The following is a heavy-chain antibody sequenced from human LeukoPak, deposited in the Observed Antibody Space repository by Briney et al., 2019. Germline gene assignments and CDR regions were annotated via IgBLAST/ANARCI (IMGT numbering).Heavy chain of an antibody. CDR2: ISGSGGTT. D-gene: IGHD2-2*01. J-gene: IGHJ4*02. CDR1: GFTFSDYA. CDR3: AKRYCTTTSCSLFDY. V-gene: IGHV3-23*01. Sequence: GGSLRLSCAASGFTFSDYAVSWVRQAPGKGLEWVSAISGSGGTTYYADSVKGQFTISRDNSKNTLYLQMNSLRAEDTAMYYCAKRYCTTTSCSLFDYWGQGTLVTVSS.